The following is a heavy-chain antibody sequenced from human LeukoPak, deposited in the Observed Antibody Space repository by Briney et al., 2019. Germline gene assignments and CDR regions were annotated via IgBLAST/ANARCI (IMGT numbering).Heavy chain of an antibody. V-gene: IGHV3-74*01. CDR1: GFTFSSYW. D-gene: IGHD5-18*01. CDR2: INSDGSST. J-gene: IGHJ5*02. Sequence: PGGSLRLSCAASGFTFSSYWMHWVRQAPGKGLVWVSRINSDGSSTNYADSVKGRFTISRDNAKNTLYLQMNTLRAEDTAVYYCARGGTYSSGLPGSWGQGILVTVSS. CDR3: ARGGTYSSGLPGS.